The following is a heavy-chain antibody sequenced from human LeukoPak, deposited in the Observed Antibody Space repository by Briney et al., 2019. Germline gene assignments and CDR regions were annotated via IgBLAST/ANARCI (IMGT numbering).Heavy chain of an antibody. Sequence: GGSLRLSCAASGLTFSSYSMNWVRQAPGKGLEWVSYISSSSITIYYADSVKGRFTISRDNAKNSLYLQMNSLRAEDTAVYYCARDHEIDYDILTGYSLDYWGQGTLVTVSS. J-gene: IGHJ4*02. CDR3: ARDHEIDYDILTGYSLDY. D-gene: IGHD3-9*01. V-gene: IGHV3-48*01. CDR2: ISSSSITI. CDR1: GLTFSSYS.